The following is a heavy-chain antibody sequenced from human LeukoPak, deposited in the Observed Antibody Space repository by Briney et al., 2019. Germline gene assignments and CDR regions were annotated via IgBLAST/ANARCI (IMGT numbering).Heavy chain of an antibody. CDR3: ARDKYGGNSNAFDI. CDR1: GFTFSSYW. V-gene: IGHV3-74*01. CDR2: IGTDGSST. J-gene: IGHJ3*02. Sequence: GGPLRLSCAASGFTFSSYWMHWVRQVPGKGLVWVSRIGTDGSSTTYADYVKGRFTISRDNAKNTLYLQMNSLRAEDTAVYYCARDKYGGNSNAFDIWGQGTLVTVSS. D-gene: IGHD4-23*01.